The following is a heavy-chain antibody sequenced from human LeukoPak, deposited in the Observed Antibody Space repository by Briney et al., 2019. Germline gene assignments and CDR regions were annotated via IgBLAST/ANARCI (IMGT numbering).Heavy chain of an antibody. D-gene: IGHD1-1*01. CDR3: ARDRGERRYHFDY. CDR1: GFTFSSYW. CDR2: IKQGGSEK. V-gene: IGHV3-7*01. Sequence: GGSLRLSCAASGFTFSSYWMSWVRLAPGKGLEWVANIKQGGSEKNYVDSVKGRFTISRDNAKNSLYLQMNSLRAEDTAVYYCARDRGERRYHFDYWGQGTLVTVYS. J-gene: IGHJ4*02.